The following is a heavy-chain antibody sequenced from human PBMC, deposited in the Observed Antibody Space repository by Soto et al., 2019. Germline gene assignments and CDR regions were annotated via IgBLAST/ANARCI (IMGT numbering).Heavy chain of an antibody. V-gene: IGHV5-51*01. J-gene: IGHJ4*02. CDR2: IYPGDSDT. CDR1: GYSFTTYW. CDR3: TRQIAAAGQDY. Sequence: GESLKISCKASGYSFTTYWIAWVRQMPGKGLEWMGMIYPGDSDTRYSPSFQGQVTFSADKSISTAYLQWTSLKASDTAMYFCTRQIAAAGQDYWGQGTLVTVSS. D-gene: IGHD6-13*01.